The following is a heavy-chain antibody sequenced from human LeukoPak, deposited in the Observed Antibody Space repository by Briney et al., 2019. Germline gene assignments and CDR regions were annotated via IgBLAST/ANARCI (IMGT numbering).Heavy chain of an antibody. CDR2: IHYSGST. CDR1: GGSISGGGYY. CDR3: ARRDYDILTGYYNYFDY. Sequence: SETLSLTCTVSGGSISGGGYYWSWIRQHPGKGLEWIGYIHYSGSTYYNPTLKSRVTISVDTSKNHFSLKLSSVTAADTAVYYCARRDYDILTGYYNYFDYWGQGTLVTVSS. V-gene: IGHV4-31*03. D-gene: IGHD3-9*01. J-gene: IGHJ4*02.